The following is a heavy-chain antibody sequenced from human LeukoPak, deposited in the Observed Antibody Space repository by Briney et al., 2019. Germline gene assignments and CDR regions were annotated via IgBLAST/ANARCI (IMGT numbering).Heavy chain of an antibody. J-gene: IGHJ4*02. CDR1: GFTFSSYG. Sequence: GGSLRLSCAASGFTFSSYGMHWVRQAPGKGLEWVAVISYDGSNKYYADSVKGRFTISRDNSKNTLYLQMNSLRAEDTAVYYCAKGYSSGWLGFDYWGQGTLVTVSS. V-gene: IGHV3-30*18. CDR3: AKGYSSGWLGFDY. D-gene: IGHD6-19*01. CDR2: ISYDGSNK.